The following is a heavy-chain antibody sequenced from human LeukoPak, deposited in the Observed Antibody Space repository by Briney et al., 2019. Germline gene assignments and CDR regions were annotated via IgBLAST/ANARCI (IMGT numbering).Heavy chain of an antibody. CDR1: GYTFTGYY. J-gene: IGHJ1*01. CDR3: AREITMVRGATSPGY. CDR2: INPNSGGT. V-gene: IGHV1-2*02. D-gene: IGHD3-10*01. Sequence: ASVKVSCKASGYTFTGYYMHWVRQAPGQGLEWMGWINPNSGGTNYAQKFQGRVTMTRDTSISTAYMELSRLRSDDTAVYYCAREITMVRGATSPGYRGQGTLVTVSS.